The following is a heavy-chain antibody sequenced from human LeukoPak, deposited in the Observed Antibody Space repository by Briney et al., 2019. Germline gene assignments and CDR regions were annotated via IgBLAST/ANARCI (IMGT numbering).Heavy chain of an antibody. CDR1: GGSFSGYY. V-gene: IGHV4-59*08. J-gene: IGHJ6*02. CDR3: ARLTLGSSYAYYYYGMDV. D-gene: IGHD2-15*01. CDR2: IYYSGST. Sequence: SETLSLTCAVYGGSFSGYYWSWIRQPPGKGLEWIGYIYYSGSTNYNPSLKSRVTISVDTSKNQFSLKLSSVTAADTAVYYCARLTLGSSYAYYYYGMDVWGQGTTVTVSS.